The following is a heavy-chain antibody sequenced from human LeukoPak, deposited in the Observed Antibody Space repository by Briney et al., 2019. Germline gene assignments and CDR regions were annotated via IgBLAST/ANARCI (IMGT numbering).Heavy chain of an antibody. J-gene: IGHJ4*02. CDR3: ARSDQGPEE. Sequence: GGSLRLSCATTGFTFSNYWMNWVRQAPGKGLEWVAVVNTNGSEKHYGDSVRGRFIVSRDNAKNTLYLQITSLRGDDTALYYCARSDQGPEEWGQGTLVTVSS. CDR1: GFTFSNYW. D-gene: IGHD2-2*01. V-gene: IGHV3-7*01. CDR2: VNTNGSEK.